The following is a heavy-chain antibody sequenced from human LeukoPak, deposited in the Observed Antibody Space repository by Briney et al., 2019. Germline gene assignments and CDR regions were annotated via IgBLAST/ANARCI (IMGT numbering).Heavy chain of an antibody. V-gene: IGHV1-69*04. CDR3: ARDGYSSGWYGWYFDL. CDR2: IIPILGIA. J-gene: IGHJ2*01. CDR1: GGTFSSYA. Sequence: SVKVSCKASGGTFSSYAISWVRQAPGQGLEWMGRIIPILGIANYAQKFQGRVTVTADKSTSTAYMELSSLRSEDTAVYYCARDGYSSGWYGWYFDLWGRGTLVTVSS. D-gene: IGHD6-19*01.